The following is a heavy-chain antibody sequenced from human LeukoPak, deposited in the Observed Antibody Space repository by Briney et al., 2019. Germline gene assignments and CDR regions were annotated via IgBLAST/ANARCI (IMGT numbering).Heavy chain of an antibody. D-gene: IGHD2-2*01. J-gene: IGHJ5*02. CDR1: GFTFSSYA. Sequence: HPGGSLRLSCAASGFTFSSYAMSWVRQAPGKGLEWVSAISGSGGSTYYADSVKGRFTISRDNSKNTLYLQMNSLRAEDTAVYYCAKDPEYQLLSWFDPWGQGTLVTVSS. V-gene: IGHV3-23*01. CDR3: AKDPEYQLLSWFDP. CDR2: ISGSGGST.